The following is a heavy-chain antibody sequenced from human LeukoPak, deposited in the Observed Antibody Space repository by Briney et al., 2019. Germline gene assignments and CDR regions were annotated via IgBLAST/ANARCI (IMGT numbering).Heavy chain of an antibody. CDR2: VSYIGST. CDR1: GGSISSFY. J-gene: IGHJ4*02. Sequence: SETLSLTCSVSGGSISSFYWSWIRQPPGKGLEWIGYVSYIGSTSYNPSLNSRATMSVDTSKHQFSLKLNFVTAADTAVYYCARQGSGWYYFDYWGQGTVVTVSS. D-gene: IGHD6-19*01. V-gene: IGHV4-59*08. CDR3: ARQGSGWYYFDY.